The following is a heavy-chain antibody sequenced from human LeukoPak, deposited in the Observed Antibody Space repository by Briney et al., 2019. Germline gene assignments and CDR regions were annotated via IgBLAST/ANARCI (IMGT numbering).Heavy chain of an antibody. CDR3: AREGWDDISGYLDY. D-gene: IGHD3-22*01. V-gene: IGHV3-7*01. J-gene: IGHJ4*02. CDR1: GFTFSSYW. Sequence: GGSLRLSCAASGFTFSSYWMSWVRQAPGKGLEWVANIKQDGSEKYYVDSVKGRFTISRDNAKNSLYLQMNSLRAEDTAVYYCAREGWDDISGYLDYWGQGTLVTVSS. CDR2: IKQDGSEK.